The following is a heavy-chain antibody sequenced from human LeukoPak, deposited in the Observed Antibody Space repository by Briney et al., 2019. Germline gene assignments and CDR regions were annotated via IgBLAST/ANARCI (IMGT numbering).Heavy chain of an antibody. J-gene: IGHJ6*02. V-gene: IGHV3-53*01. CDR3: ARGLYYGSGYGMDV. CDR2: IYSGGST. D-gene: IGHD3-10*01. CDR1: GFTVSSNY. Sequence: GGSLRLSCAASGFTVSSNYMSWVRQAPGKGLEWVSVIYSGGSTYYADSVKGRFTISRDNSKNTLYLQMNSLRAEDTAVYYCARGLYYGSGYGMDVWGQGTTVTVSS.